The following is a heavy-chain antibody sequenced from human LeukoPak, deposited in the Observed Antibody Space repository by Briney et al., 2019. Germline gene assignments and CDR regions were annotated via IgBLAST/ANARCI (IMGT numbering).Heavy chain of an antibody. CDR3: AKGGPHYGSGSYYAFDY. CDR1: GFTFSSYS. D-gene: IGHD3-10*01. V-gene: IGHV3-48*04. CDR2: ISSSGSTI. J-gene: IGHJ4*02. Sequence: GGSLRLSCAASGFTFSSYSINWVRQAPGKGLEWVSYISSSGSTIYYADSVKGRFTISRDNAKNSLYLQMNSLRAEDAAVYYCAKGGPHYGSGSYYAFDYWGQGTLVTVSS.